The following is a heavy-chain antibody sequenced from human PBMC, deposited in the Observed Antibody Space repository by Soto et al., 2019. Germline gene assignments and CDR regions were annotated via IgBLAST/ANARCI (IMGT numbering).Heavy chain of an antibody. D-gene: IGHD4-17*01. V-gene: IGHV1-58*02. CDR1: GFTFTSSA. CDR3: AADHLHGDYENFDY. J-gene: IGHJ4*02. Sequence: QMQLVQSGPEVKEPGTSVKVSCKASGFTFTSSAMEWVRQARGQRREWIGWIVVGSGNTNYAQKFQERVTITRDMSTSTAYMELSSLRSEDTAVYYCAADHLHGDYENFDYWGQGTLVTVSS. CDR2: IVVGSGNT.